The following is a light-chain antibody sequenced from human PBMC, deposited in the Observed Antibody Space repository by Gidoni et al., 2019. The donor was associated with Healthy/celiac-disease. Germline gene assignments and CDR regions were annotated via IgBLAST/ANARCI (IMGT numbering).Light chain of an antibody. J-gene: IGKJ4*01. V-gene: IGKV3-11*01. CDR3: QQRSNWPPLT. CDR1: QSVSSY. CDR2: DAS. Sequence: EIVLTQSQATLSLSPGERATLSCRASQSVSSYLAWYQQKPGQAPRLLIYDASNRATCIPARFSGSGSVTDFPLTISSLEPEDFAVYYCQQRSNWPPLTFGGGTKVEIK.